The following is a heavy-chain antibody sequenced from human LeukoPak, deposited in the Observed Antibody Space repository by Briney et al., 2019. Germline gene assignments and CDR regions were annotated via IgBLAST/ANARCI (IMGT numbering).Heavy chain of an antibody. CDR3: ARGRGKSHNYYMDV. V-gene: IGHV4-39*07. J-gene: IGHJ6*03. Sequence: SETLSLTCTVSGGSISSSSYYWGWIRQPPGKGLEWIGSIFYSGSTFYNPSLKSRVTISVDTSKNQFSLKLSSVTAADTAVYYCARGRGKSHNYYMDVWGKGTTVTVSS. CDR2: IFYSGST. D-gene: IGHD4-23*01. CDR1: GGSISSSSYY.